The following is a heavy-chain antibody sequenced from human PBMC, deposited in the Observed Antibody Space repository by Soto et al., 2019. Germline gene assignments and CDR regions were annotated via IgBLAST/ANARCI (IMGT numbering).Heavy chain of an antibody. V-gene: IGHV3-21*06. CDR1: GFTSTRYS. J-gene: IGHJ4*02. CDR3: ARESEDLTSNFDY. CDR2: ISSTTNYI. Sequence: GGSLRLSCAASGFTSTRYSMNWVRQAPGKGLEWVSSISSTTNYIYYGDSMKGRFTISRDNAKNSLYLEMNSLRAEDTAVYYCARESEDLTSNFDYWGQGTLVTVSS.